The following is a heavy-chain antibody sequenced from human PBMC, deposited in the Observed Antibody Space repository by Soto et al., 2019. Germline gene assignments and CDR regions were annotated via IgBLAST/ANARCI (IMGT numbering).Heavy chain of an antibody. J-gene: IGHJ4*02. Sequence: PSETLSLTCTVSGGSISSYYWSWIRQPPGKGLEWIGYIYYSGSTNYNPSLKSRVTISVDTSKNQFSLKLSSVTAADTAVYYCAGIYSGSTGGTLRYWGQGTLVTVSS. CDR1: GGSISSYY. D-gene: IGHD1-26*01. CDR3: AGIYSGSTGGTLRY. V-gene: IGHV4-59*01. CDR2: IYYSGST.